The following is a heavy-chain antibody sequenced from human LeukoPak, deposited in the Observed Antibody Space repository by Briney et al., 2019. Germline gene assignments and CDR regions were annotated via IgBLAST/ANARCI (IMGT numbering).Heavy chain of an antibody. D-gene: IGHD2-21*01. Sequence: GGSLRLSCAASGFTFSTSGMHWVRQAPGKGLEWVAVIWFDGSNKHYADSVKGRFTISRDNSGNTLYLQMDSLRGEDTAVYYCAKDFRIGYSAHFDYWGQGALVTVSS. CDR3: AKDFRIGYSAHFDY. V-gene: IGHV3-33*06. J-gene: IGHJ4*02. CDR1: GFTFSTSG. CDR2: IWFDGSNK.